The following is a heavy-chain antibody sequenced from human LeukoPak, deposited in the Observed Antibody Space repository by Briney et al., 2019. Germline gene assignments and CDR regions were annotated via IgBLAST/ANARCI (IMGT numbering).Heavy chain of an antibody. J-gene: IGHJ6*03. CDR3: ARVRYYYDSSGYYYYMDV. CDR2: IKQDGSEK. Sequence: PGGSLRLSCAASGFTFSSYWMSWVRQAPGKGLEWVANIKQDGSEKYYVDSVKGRFTISGDNAKNSLYLQMNSLRAEDTAVYYCARVRYYYDSSGYYYYMDVWGKGTTVTVSS. CDR1: GFTFSSYW. V-gene: IGHV3-7*01. D-gene: IGHD3-22*01.